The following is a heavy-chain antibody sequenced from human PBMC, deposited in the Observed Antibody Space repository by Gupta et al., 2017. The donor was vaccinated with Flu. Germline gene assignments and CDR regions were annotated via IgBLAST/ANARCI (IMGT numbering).Heavy chain of an antibody. Sequence: GFSLSTSGVGVGWIRQPPGKALEWLALIYWNDDKRYSPSLKSRLTITKDTSKNQVVLTMTNMDPVDTATYYCAHAYMVLEGFWFDPWGQGTLVTVSS. J-gene: IGHJ5*02. CDR2: IYWNDDK. CDR1: GFSLSTSGVG. V-gene: IGHV2-5*01. CDR3: AHAYMVLEGFWFDP. D-gene: IGHD3-16*01.